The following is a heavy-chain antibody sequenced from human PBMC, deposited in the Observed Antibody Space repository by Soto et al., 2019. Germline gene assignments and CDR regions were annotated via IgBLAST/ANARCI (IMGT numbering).Heavy chain of an antibody. Sequence: QVQLQESGPGLVKPSGTLSLTCAVSGGSISSSNWWSWVRQPPGKGLEWIGEIYHSGSTNYTPSLTSRFTISVYKSKNPFSLKLSSVTAADTAVYYCARTEGSREGRFDPWGQGTLVTVSS. V-gene: IGHV4-4*02. CDR3: ARTEGSREGRFDP. CDR2: IYHSGST. CDR1: GGSISSSNW. J-gene: IGHJ5*02.